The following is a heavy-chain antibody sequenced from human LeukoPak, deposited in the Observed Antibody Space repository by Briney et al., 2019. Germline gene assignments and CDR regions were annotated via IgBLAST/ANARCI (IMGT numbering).Heavy chain of an antibody. J-gene: IGHJ4*02. V-gene: IGHV3-23*01. CDR1: GFTFSSYA. Sequence: GGSLRLSCAASGFTFSSYAMSWVRQAPGKGLEWVSLISDGGGSTYYADSVKGRFTISRDNSKNTLYLQMNSLRAEDTAVYYCAKTSGYYSYWGQGTLVTVSS. CDR3: AKTSGYYSY. D-gene: IGHD3-22*01. CDR2: ISDGGGST.